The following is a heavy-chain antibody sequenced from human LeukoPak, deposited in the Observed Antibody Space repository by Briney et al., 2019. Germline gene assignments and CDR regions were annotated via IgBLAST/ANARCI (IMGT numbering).Heavy chain of an antibody. CDR2: ISYDGSNK. D-gene: IGHD3-10*01. V-gene: IGHV3-30*18. J-gene: IGHJ5*02. CDR3: AKDYYYGSGPGWFDP. Sequence: GRSLRLSCAASGFTFSSYGMHWVRRAPGKGLEWVAVISYDGSNKYYADSVKGRFTISRDNSKNALYLQMNSLRAEDTAVYYCAKDYYYGSGPGWFDPWGQGTLVTVSS. CDR1: GFTFSSYG.